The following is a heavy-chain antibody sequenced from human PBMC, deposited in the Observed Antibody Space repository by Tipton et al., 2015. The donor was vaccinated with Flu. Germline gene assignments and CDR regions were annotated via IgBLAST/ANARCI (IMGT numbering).Heavy chain of an antibody. CDR1: GGSISSNSYS. CDR3: ARRDYSNYVSEPKNWFDP. Sequence: LSCTVSGGSISSNSYSWSWIRQPAGKGLEWIGRSFSGGSTNYNPSLKSRVTIAVDTSKNHFSLKLRSVTAADTAVYYCARRDYSNYVSEPKNWFDPWGQGTLVTVSS. CDR2: SFSGGST. J-gene: IGHJ5*02. V-gene: IGHV4-61*02. D-gene: IGHD4-11*01.